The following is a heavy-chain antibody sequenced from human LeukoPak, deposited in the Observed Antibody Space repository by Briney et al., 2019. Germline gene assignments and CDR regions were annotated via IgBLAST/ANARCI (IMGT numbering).Heavy chain of an antibody. CDR3: ASLVGARGYFDY. D-gene: IGHD1-26*01. CDR2: IYTSGST. CDR1: GGSISSGSYY. J-gene: IGHJ4*02. Sequence: SETLSLTCTVSGGSISSGSYYWSWSRQPAGKGLEWIGRIYTSGSTNYNPSLKSRVTISVDTSKNQFSLKLSSVTAADTAVYYCASLVGARGYFDYWGQGTLVTVSS. V-gene: IGHV4-61*02.